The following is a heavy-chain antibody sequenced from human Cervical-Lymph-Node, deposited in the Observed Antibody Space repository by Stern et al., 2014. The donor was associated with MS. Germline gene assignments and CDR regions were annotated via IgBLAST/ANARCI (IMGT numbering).Heavy chain of an antibody. CDR2: ISSSSSYI. CDR3: ARDKVGATFPDEYYYYYGMDV. V-gene: IGHV3-21*01. J-gene: IGHJ6*02. D-gene: IGHD1-26*01. CDR1: GFTFSSYS. Sequence: VQLVQSGGGLVKPGGSLRLSCAASGFTFSSYSMNWVRQAPGKGLEWVSSISSSSSYIYYADSVKGRFTIARDNANNSLYLQMNSLRTEDTAVYYCARDKVGATFPDEYYYYYGMDVWGQGTTVTVSS.